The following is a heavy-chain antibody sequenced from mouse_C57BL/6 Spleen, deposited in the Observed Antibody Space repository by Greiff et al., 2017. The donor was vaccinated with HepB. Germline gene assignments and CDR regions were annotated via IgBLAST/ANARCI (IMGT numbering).Heavy chain of an antibody. CDR1: GYTFTSYT. Sequence: VQLQESGAELARPGASVKMSCKASGYTFTSYTMHWVKQRPGQGLEWIGYINPSSGYTKYNQKFKDKATLTADKSSSTAYMQLSSLTSEDSAVYYCARALGDAMDYWGQGTSVTVSS. CDR3: ARALGDAMDY. J-gene: IGHJ4*01. D-gene: IGHD4-1*01. V-gene: IGHV1-4*01. CDR2: INPSSGYT.